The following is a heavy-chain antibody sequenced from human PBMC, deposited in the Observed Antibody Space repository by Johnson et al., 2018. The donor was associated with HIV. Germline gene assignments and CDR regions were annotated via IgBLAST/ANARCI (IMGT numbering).Heavy chain of an antibody. V-gene: IGHV3-13*01. CDR1: GFTFSSYD. CDR3: ARGESTTGAFDI. Sequence: VQLVESGGGVVRPGGSLKLSCAASGFTFSSYDMHWVRQETGKGLEWVSTIGTAGDTYYPGSVKGRLTNTRENAKNSLFLQINSLRAGDTAVYYCARGESTTGAFDIWGQGTMVTVSS. J-gene: IGHJ3*02. CDR2: IGTAGDT. D-gene: IGHD4-17*01.